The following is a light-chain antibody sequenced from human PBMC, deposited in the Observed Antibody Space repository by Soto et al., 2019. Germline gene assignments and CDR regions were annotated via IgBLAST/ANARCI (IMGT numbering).Light chain of an antibody. CDR3: QQYKSWPT. CDR2: DAS. Sequence: EIVMTQSPATLSVSPGERATLSCRASQSVSSYLAWYQQKPGQAPRLLIYDASNRATGIPARFSGSGSGTEFTLTINSLLSEDFGVYYCQQYKSWPTFGQGTKVDIK. V-gene: IGKV3D-15*01. CDR1: QSVSSY. J-gene: IGKJ1*01.